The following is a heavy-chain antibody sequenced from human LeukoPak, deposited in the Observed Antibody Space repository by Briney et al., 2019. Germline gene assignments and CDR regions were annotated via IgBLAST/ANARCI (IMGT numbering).Heavy chain of an antibody. CDR1: GYTFTGYY. CDR3: ARGYSSSWYLSGFGP. CDR2: INPNSGGT. D-gene: IGHD6-13*01. V-gene: IGHV1-2*02. J-gene: IGHJ5*02. Sequence: ASVKVSCKASGYTFTGYYMHWVRQAPGQGLEWMGWINPNSGGTNYAQKLQGRVTMTRDTSIGTAYMELSRLRSDDTAVYYCARGYSSSWYLSGFGPWGQGTLVTVSS.